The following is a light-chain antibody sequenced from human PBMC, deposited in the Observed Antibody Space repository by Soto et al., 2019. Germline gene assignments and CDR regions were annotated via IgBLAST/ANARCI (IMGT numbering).Light chain of an antibody. Sequence: DIQMTQSPSTLSASVGDRVTITCRASQNIGNWLAWYQQKPGKTPDLLIYDASSLESGVPLRFSGSGSGTEFALTISSLQPDDSATYYCQQYNDEPWTFGQGTK. J-gene: IGKJ1*01. CDR1: QNIGNW. CDR2: DAS. V-gene: IGKV1-5*01. CDR3: QQYNDEPWT.